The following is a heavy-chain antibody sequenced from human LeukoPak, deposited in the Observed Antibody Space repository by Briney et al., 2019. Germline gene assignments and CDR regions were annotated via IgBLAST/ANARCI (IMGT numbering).Heavy chain of an antibody. CDR2: VRQDGRET. D-gene: IGHD1-1*01. J-gene: IGHJ4*02. Sequence: GGSLRLSCAASGFTVSSNYMSWVRQAPGKGLEWVSNVRQDGRETFYVDSVKGRFTISRDNAQNSLFLQMNSLRAEDTAVYYCARGSSLTTATSALFESWGQGTLVTVSS. CDR1: GFTVSSNY. V-gene: IGHV3-7*01. CDR3: ARGSSLTTATSALFES.